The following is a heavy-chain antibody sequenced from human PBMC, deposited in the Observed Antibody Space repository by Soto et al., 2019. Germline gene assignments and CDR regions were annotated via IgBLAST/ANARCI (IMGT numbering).Heavy chain of an antibody. V-gene: IGHV1-18*01. CDR2: ISPNNGRT. CDR3: ARDIYGGNCHEAFDV. J-gene: IGHJ3*01. D-gene: IGHD2-21*01. CDR1: GYSFTSKS. Sequence: QAQLVQSGAEVKKPGTSVKISCKASGYSFTSKSLVWVRQAPGHGLEWVGWISPNNGRTEYAKNVQGRVSMTRDTSTSTAHLAPTSRSSDDTVVYNCARDIYGGNCHEAFDVWGQGTMVIVSS.